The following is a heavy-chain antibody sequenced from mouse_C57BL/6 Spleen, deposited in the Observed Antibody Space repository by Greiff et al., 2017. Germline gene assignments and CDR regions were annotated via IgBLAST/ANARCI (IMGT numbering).Heavy chain of an antibody. CDR3: NWPGITTAWYYFDY. V-gene: IGHV6-6*01. CDR2: IRNKANNHAT. CDR1: GFTFSDAW. J-gene: IGHJ2*01. Sequence: EVQRVESGGGLVQPGGSMKLSCAASGFTFSDAWMDWVRQSPGKGLEWVAEIRNKANNHATYYAVSVKGRFTISRADSKSCVYLQMKVLRVEDAGIYDCNWPGITTAWYYFDYWGQGTTLTVSS. D-gene: IGHD1-2*01.